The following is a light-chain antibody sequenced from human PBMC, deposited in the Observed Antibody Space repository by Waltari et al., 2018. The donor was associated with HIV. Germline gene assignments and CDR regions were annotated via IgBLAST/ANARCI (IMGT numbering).Light chain of an antibody. CDR2: GNN. J-gene: IGLJ1*01. CDR3: GTWDSSLSAYV. CDR1: SSNIGNNY. Sequence: QSVLTQPPSVSAAPGQKVTISCSGSSSNIGNNYVSWYQQLPGTAPKLHIYGNNKRPSGIPYRFSGSKSGPSATLGITGLQTGDEADYYCGTWDSSLSAYVFGTGTKVTVL. V-gene: IGLV1-51*01.